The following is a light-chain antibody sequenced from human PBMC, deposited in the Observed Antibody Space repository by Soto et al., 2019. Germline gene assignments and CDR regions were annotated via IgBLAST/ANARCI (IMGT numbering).Light chain of an antibody. J-gene: IGLJ1*01. CDR3: QSYDSSLSGSYV. CDR2: GNN. V-gene: IGLV1-40*01. Sequence: QSVLTQPPSVSGAPGQRVTISCTGSSSNIGAGYDVHWYQRLPGTAPKVLIYGNNNRPSGVPDRFSGSKSGTSASLAITELQAEDEADYYCQSYDSSLSGSYVFGTGTKLTVL. CDR1: SSNIGAGYD.